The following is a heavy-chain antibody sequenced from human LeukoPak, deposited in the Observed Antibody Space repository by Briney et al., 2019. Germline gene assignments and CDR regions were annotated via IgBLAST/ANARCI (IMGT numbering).Heavy chain of an antibody. Sequence: QPGRSLRLSCAASGFTFSSYGMHWVRQAPGKGLEWVAVISYDGRNKYYADSVKGRFTISRDNSKNTLYLQLNSLRSEDTAVYYCARVPAAGHFDYWGQGTLVTVSS. CDR1: GFTFSSYG. CDR2: ISYDGRNK. V-gene: IGHV3-30*03. CDR3: ARVPAAGHFDY. D-gene: IGHD6-13*01. J-gene: IGHJ4*02.